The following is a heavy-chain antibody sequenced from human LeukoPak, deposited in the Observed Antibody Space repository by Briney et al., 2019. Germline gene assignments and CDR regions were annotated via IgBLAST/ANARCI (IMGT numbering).Heavy chain of an antibody. CDR1: GFTFDDYG. CDR3: ARGGTTGYYFDY. D-gene: IGHD4-17*01. Sequence: RPGGSLRLSCAASGFTFDDYGMSWVRQAPRKGLEWVSGINWNGGSTGYADSVKGRFTISRDNAKNSLYLQMNSLRAEDTALYYCARGGTTGYYFDYWGQGTLVTVSS. V-gene: IGHV3-20*04. J-gene: IGHJ4*02. CDR2: INWNGGST.